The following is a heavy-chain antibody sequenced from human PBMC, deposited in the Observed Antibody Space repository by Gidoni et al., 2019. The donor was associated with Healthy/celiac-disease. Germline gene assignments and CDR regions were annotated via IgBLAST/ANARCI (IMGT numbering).Heavy chain of an antibody. CDR2: IKSKTDGGTT. J-gene: IGHJ4*02. CDR1: GFTFSNAW. V-gene: IGHV3-15*01. D-gene: IGHD2-21*02. CDR3: TTDSWVTRGFDY. Sequence: EVQLVESGGGLVKPGGSLRLSCAASGFTFSNAWMSWVRQAPGKGLEWVGRIKSKTDGGTTDYAAPVKGRFTISRDDSKNTLYLQMNSLKTEDTAVYYCTTDSWVTRGFDYWGQGTLVTVSS.